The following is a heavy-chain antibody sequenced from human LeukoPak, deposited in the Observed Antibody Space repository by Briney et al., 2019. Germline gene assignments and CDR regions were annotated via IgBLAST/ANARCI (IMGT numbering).Heavy chain of an antibody. V-gene: IGHV4-59*01. J-gene: IGHJ4*02. CDR3: ARGLRTFGSSGYYCRFDY. CDR2: LDYSGST. D-gene: IGHD3-22*01. Sequence: SETLSLTCTVSGGSISNYHWSWIRQPPGKGLEWIGYLDYSGSTSYNPSLRSRVTISGDTSKNQFSLKLRSVTAADTAVYYCARGLRTFGSSGYYCRFDYWGQGALVTVAP. CDR1: GGSISNYH.